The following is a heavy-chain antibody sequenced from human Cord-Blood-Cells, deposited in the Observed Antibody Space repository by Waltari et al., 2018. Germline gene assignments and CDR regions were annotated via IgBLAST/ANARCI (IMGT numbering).Heavy chain of an antibody. V-gene: IGHV1-2*04. D-gene: IGHD3-10*01. CDR3: ARQIYYGSGSYYRGFDY. CDR2: SNPNSCCT. J-gene: IGHJ4*02. CDR1: GYTFTGYY. Sequence: QVQLVQSGAEVKKPGASVKVSCTASGYTFTGYYMHWMRQASGQVLEWMGWSNPNSCCTNYAQKFQGCVTMTRDTSISTSYMELSRLRSDDTAVYYCARQIYYGSGSYYRGFDYWGQGTLVTVSS.